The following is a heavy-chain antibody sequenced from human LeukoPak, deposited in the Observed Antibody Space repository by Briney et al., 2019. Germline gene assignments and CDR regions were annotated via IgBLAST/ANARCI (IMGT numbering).Heavy chain of an antibody. CDR1: GDSFSHYY. D-gene: IGHD4-11*01. J-gene: IGHJ5*02. CDR2: IYYSGST. CDR3: AGTPYSWFDP. V-gene: IGHV4-59*01. Sequence: PSETLSLTCTVSGDSFSHYYWSWVRQPPGKGLQWIGNIYYSGSTYYNPSLKSRVTISLDKSKNQFSLNLTSVTAADTAVYYCAGTPYSWFDPWGQGTLVTVSS.